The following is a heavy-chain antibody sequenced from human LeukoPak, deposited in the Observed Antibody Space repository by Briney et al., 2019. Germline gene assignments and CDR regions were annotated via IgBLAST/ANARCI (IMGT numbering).Heavy chain of an antibody. Sequence: TSETLSLTCTVSGGSISSSSYYWGWIRQPPGKGLEWIGSIYYSGSTYYNPSLKSRVTISVDTSKNQFSLKLSSVTAADTAVYYCARHVTYYYDSSGGFDYWGQGTLVTVSS. V-gene: IGHV4-39*01. D-gene: IGHD3-22*01. J-gene: IGHJ4*02. CDR3: ARHVTYYYDSSGGFDY. CDR2: IYYSGST. CDR1: GGSISSSSYY.